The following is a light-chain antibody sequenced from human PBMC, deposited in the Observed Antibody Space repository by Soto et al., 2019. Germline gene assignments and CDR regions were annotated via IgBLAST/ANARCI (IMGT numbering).Light chain of an antibody. CDR3: QQATRPFT. Sequence: DLQMTQSPSSVSASVGDRVTITCRASQSISSWLAWYQQKPGKAPNLLIYGASSLQSGVPSRFSGSGSGTDFTLTISSLQPEDFATYYCQQATRPFTFGPGTKVDIK. CDR2: GAS. CDR1: QSISSW. V-gene: IGKV1-12*01. J-gene: IGKJ3*01.